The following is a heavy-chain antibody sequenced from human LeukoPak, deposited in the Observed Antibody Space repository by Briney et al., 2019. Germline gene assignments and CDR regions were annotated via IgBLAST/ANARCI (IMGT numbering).Heavy chain of an antibody. CDR1: GFTFSSYA. CDR3: AKDDDYYGSGSYFDY. J-gene: IGHJ4*02. CDR2: ISGSGGST. Sequence: GGSLRLSCAASGFTFSSYAMSWVRQAPGKGLEWVSAISGSGGSTYYADSVKGRFTISRDNSKNTLYLQMNSLRAEDTAVYYCAKDDDYYGSGSYFDYWGQGTLVIVSS. D-gene: IGHD3-10*01. V-gene: IGHV3-23*01.